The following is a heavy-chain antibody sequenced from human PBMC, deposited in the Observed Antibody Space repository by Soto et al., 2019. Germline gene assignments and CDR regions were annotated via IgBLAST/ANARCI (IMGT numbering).Heavy chain of an antibody. CDR1: GYTFTSYA. Sequence: QVQLVQSGAEEKKPGASVKVSCKASGYTFTSYAMHWVRQAPGLRLEWMGWINAGNGNTKYSQKFQGRVTITRDTSASTAYMELSSLRSEDTAVYYCARGSGYYYWDDYWGQGTLVTVSS. V-gene: IGHV1-3*05. J-gene: IGHJ4*02. CDR3: ARGSGYYYWDDY. CDR2: INAGNGNT. D-gene: IGHD3-22*01.